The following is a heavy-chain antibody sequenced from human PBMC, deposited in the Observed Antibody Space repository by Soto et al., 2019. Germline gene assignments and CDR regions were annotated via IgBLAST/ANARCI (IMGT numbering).Heavy chain of an antibody. CDR3: AREYRYCSGGSCPPYYYFDY. CDR2: INAGNGNT. J-gene: IGHJ4*02. Sequence: QVQLVQSGAEVKKPGASVKVSCKASGYTFTSYAMYWVRQAPGQRLEWMGWINAGNGNTKYSQKFQGRVTITRDTSASTAYMELSSLRSEDTAVYYCAREYRYCSGGSCPPYYYFDYWGQGTLVTVSS. CDR1: GYTFTSYA. V-gene: IGHV1-3*01. D-gene: IGHD2-15*01.